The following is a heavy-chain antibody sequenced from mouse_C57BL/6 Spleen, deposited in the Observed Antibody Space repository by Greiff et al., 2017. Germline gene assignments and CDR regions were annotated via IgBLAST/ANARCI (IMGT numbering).Heavy chain of an antibody. CDR1: GYTFTSYW. CDR2: IDPSDSYT. J-gene: IGHJ1*03. CDR3: ARLTTVLDV. V-gene: IGHV1-69*01. Sequence: QVQLQQPGAELVMPGASVKLSCKASGYTFTSYWMHWVKQRPGQGLEWIGEIDPSDSYTNYNQKFKGKSTLTVDKSSSTAYMQLSSLTSDDSAVYYCARLTTVLDVWGTGTTVTVSS. D-gene: IGHD1-1*01.